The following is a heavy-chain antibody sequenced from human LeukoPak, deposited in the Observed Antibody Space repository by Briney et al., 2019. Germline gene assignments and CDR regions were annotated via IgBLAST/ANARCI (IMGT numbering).Heavy chain of an antibody. CDR2: TYYRSKWSS. Sequence: SQTLSLTCAISGDSVSSNTVSWNWIRQSPSRGLEWLGRTYYRSKWSSDYAVSVKSRITINADTSKNQFSLQLNSMTPEDTAVYYCARALTAPGNNWFDPWGQGTLVTVSS. V-gene: IGHV6-1*01. CDR1: GDSVSSNTVS. CDR3: ARALTAPGNNWFDP. D-gene: IGHD6-13*01. J-gene: IGHJ5*02.